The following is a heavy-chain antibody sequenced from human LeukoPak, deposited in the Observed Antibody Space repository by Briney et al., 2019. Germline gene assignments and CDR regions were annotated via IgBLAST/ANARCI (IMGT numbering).Heavy chain of an antibody. CDR2: ISGSGGST. V-gene: IGHV3-23*01. CDR3: AKAHGRYSSGWYSFFRR. CDR1: GFTFSSYA. Sequence: GGSLGLSCAASGFTFSSYAMSWVRQAPGKRLEWVSAISGSGGSTYYADSVKGRFTISRDNSKNTLYLQMNSLRAEDTAVYYCAKAHGRYSSGWYSFFRRWGQGTLVTVSS. J-gene: IGHJ4*02. D-gene: IGHD6-19*01.